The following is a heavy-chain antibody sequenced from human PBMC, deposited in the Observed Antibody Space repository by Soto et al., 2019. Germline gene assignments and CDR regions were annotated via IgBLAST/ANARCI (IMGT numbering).Heavy chain of an antibody. Sequence: SETLSLTCAVYGGSFSGYYWSWICQPPGKGLEWIGEINHSGSTNYNPSLKSRVTISVDTSKNQFSLKLSSVTAADTAVYYCARGNTVVVPAAIPRDYYYYGMDVWGQGTTVTVSS. CDR3: ARGNTVVVPAAIPRDYYYYGMDV. V-gene: IGHV4-34*01. J-gene: IGHJ6*02. D-gene: IGHD2-2*02. CDR2: INHSGST. CDR1: GGSFSGYY.